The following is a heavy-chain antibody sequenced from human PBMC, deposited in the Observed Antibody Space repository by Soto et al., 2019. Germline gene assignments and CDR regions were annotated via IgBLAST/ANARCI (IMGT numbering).Heavy chain of an antibody. Sequence: QVQLVQSGAEVKKPGSSVKVSCKASGGTFSSYAISWVRQAPGQGLEWMGGIIPIFGTANYAQKFQGRVTITADESTSTAYMEVSSLRSEDTAVYYCARVGSGVAVAGRWFDPWGQGTLVTVSS. CDR1: GGTFSSYA. J-gene: IGHJ5*02. CDR3: ARVGSGVAVAGRWFDP. V-gene: IGHV1-69*01. CDR2: IIPIFGTA. D-gene: IGHD6-19*01.